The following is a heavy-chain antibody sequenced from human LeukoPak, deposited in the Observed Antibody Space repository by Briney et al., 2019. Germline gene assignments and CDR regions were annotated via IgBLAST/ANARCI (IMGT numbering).Heavy chain of an antibody. J-gene: IGHJ4*02. CDR3: ARVVIVDTAMVDY. Sequence: GGSLRLSCAASGFTFSSYSMNWVRQAPGKGLEWVSSISSSSSYIYYADSVKGRFTISRDNAKNSLYLQMNSLRAEDTAVYYCARVVIVDTAMVDYWGQRTLVTVSS. D-gene: IGHD5-18*01. V-gene: IGHV3-21*01. CDR2: ISSSSSYI. CDR1: GFTFSSYS.